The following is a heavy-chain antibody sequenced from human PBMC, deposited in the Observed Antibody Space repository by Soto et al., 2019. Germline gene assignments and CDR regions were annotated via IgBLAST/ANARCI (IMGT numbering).Heavy chain of an antibody. CDR2: ISSSSSYI. Sequence: GGSLRLSCAASGFTFSSYSMNWVRQAPGKGLECVSSISSSSSYIYYADSVKGRFTISRDNAKNSLYLQMNSLRAEDTAVYYCARSFGIAAAGVDYWGQGTLVTVYS. CDR3: ARSFGIAAAGVDY. CDR1: GFTFSSYS. J-gene: IGHJ4*02. D-gene: IGHD6-13*01. V-gene: IGHV3-21*01.